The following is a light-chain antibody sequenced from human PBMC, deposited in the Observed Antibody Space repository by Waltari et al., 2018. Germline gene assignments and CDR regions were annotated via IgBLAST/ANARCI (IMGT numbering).Light chain of an antibody. CDR2: GHN. J-gene: IGLJ3*02. CDR1: SSNIGAGYD. Sequence: QSVLTQPPSVSGAPGQSITISCTGSSSNIGAGYDVHWYQHLPGTAPKLLIYGHNNRPSRVTNRFSGSKSGTSASLAITGLQAEDEADYYCQSYDSSVSAWVFGGGTKLTVV. CDR3: QSYDSSVSAWV. V-gene: IGLV1-40*01.